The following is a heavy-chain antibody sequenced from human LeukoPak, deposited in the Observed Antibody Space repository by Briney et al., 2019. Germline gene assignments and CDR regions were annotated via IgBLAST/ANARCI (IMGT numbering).Heavy chain of an antibody. Sequence: PSETLSLTCAVSGGSISSGGYSWSWIRQPPGKGLEWIGYIYHSGSTYYNPSLKSRVTISLDKSKQKFSLNMNSVTAPDTAVYYCARGLPAAGLPFDAWGQGMSVTVSS. V-gene: IGHV4-30-2*01. J-gene: IGHJ4*02. CDR1: GGSISSGGYS. CDR2: IYHSGST. CDR3: ARGLPAAGLPFDA. D-gene: IGHD6-13*01.